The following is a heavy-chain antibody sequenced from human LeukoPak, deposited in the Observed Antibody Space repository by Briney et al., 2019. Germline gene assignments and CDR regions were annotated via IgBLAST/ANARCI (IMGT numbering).Heavy chain of an antibody. Sequence: SETLSLTCTVSGGSISSGDYYWSWIRQPPGKGLEWIGYIYYSGSTYYNPSLKGRVTISVDTSKNQFSLKLSSVTAADTAVYYCARGPFWSGFEYFQHWGQGTLVTVSS. CDR1: GGSISSGDYY. CDR2: IYYSGST. CDR3: ARGPFWSGFEYFQH. D-gene: IGHD3-3*01. J-gene: IGHJ1*01. V-gene: IGHV4-30-4*08.